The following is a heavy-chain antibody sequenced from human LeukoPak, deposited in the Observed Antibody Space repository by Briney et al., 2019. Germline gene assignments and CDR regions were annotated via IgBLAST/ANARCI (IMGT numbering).Heavy chain of an antibody. J-gene: IGHJ4*02. CDR1: GGPISSSNFY. V-gene: IGHV4-39*01. CDR2: ISYSGST. CDR3: ARSRGRSYGS. Sequence: SETLSLTCTFTGGPISSSNFYWGWIRQPPGKGLEWIGTISYSGSTYYNPSLKSRVTISVDTSKTQFSLKLSSVTAADTAVYYCARSRGRSYGSWGQGTLVTVSS. D-gene: IGHD5-18*01.